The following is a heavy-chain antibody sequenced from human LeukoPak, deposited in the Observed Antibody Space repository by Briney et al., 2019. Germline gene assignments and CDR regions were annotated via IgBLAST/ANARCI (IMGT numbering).Heavy chain of an antibody. D-gene: IGHD2-21*02. CDR3: VKARMPHCGTDCLES. CDR2: IRGSGGGT. J-gene: IGHJ4*02. Sequence: GESLRLSCAASEFTFSNYGMSWVRQAPGKGLEWVSVIRGSGGGTYYADSVKGRFTISRDNSKNTVYLQMNSLRAEDTAVYYCVKARMPHCGTDCLESWGQGTLVTVSS. V-gene: IGHV3-23*01. CDR1: EFTFSNYG.